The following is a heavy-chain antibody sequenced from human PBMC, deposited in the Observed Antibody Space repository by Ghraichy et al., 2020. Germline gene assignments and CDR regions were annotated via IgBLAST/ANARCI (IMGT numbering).Heavy chain of an antibody. D-gene: IGHD1-26*01. CDR3: ARERREATIMLGDY. Sequence: GGSLRLSCAASGFTFSSYAMHWVRQAPGKGLEWVAVDGNNKYYADSVKGRLTVSRDNSKNTLYLQMNSLRAEETAVYYCARERREATIMLGDYWGRGTLVTVSS. V-gene: IGHV3-30-3*01. J-gene: IGHJ4*02. CDR1: GFTFSSYA. CDR2: DGNNK.